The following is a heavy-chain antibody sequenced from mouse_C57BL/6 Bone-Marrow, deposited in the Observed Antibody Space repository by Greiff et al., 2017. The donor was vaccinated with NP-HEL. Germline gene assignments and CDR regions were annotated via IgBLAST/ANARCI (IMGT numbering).Heavy chain of an antibody. CDR1: GFTFSDYG. J-gene: IGHJ1*03. V-gene: IGHV5-15*04. D-gene: IGHD1-1*01. CDR3: ARHEGAGSSWYFDV. Sequence: EVMLVESGGGLVQPGGSLKLSCAASGFTFSDYGMAWVRQAPRKGPEWVAFISNLAYSIYYADTVTGRFTISRANAKNTLYLEMSSLRSEDTAMYYCARHEGAGSSWYFDVWGTGTTVTVSS. CDR2: ISNLAYSI.